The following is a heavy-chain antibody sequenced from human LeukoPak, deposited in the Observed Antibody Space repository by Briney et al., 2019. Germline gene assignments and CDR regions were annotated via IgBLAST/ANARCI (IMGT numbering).Heavy chain of an antibody. CDR1: GFTFSSYG. CDR3: AKEQIMVRGTFFDY. Sequence: GGSLRLSCAASGFTFSSYGMHWVRQAPGKGLEWVAVISYDGSNKYYADSVKGRFTISRDNSKNTLYLQMNSLRAEDTAVYYCAKEQIMVRGTFFDYWGQGTLVTVSS. CDR2: ISYDGSNK. D-gene: IGHD3-10*01. J-gene: IGHJ4*02. V-gene: IGHV3-30*18.